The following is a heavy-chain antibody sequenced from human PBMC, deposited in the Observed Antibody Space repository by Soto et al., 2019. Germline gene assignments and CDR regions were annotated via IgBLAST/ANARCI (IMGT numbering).Heavy chain of an antibody. CDR3: ARGGTMLPRGWFDP. J-gene: IGHJ5*02. CDR2: IYHSGST. Sequence: QLQLQESGSGLVKPSQTLSLTCAVSGGSISSGGYSWSWIRQPPGKGLEWIGYIYHSGSTYYNPSLKSRVTISVDRSKNQFSLKLSSVTAADTAVYYCARGGTMLPRGWFDPWGQGTLVTVSS. CDR1: GGSISSGGYS. V-gene: IGHV4-30-2*01. D-gene: IGHD2-8*01.